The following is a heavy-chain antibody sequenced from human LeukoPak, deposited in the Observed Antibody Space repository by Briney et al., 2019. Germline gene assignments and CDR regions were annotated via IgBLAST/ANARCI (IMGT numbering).Heavy chain of an antibody. CDR3: ARTVSGSYYSFDY. Sequence: PSETLSLTCTVSGGSISSGSYYWSWIRQPAGKGLEWIARIYTSGSTNYNPSLKSRVTISVDTSKNQFSLKLSSVTAADTAVYYCARTVSGSYYSFDYWGQGTLVTVSS. CDR2: IYTSGST. D-gene: IGHD1-26*01. CDR1: GGSISSGSYY. V-gene: IGHV4-61*02. J-gene: IGHJ4*02.